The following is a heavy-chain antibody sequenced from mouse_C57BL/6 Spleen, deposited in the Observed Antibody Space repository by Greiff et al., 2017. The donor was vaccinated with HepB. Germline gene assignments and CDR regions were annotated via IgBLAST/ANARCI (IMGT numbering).Heavy chain of an antibody. J-gene: IGHJ2*01. CDR3: ARDRSNWGYFDY. CDR2: INYDGSST. Sequence: EVKLVESEGGLVQPGRSMKLSCTASGFTFSDYYMAWVRQVPEKGLEWVANINYDGSSTYYLDSLKSRFIISRDNAKNILYLQMSSLKSEDTATYYCARDRSNWGYFDYWGQGTTLTVSS. D-gene: IGHD4-1*01. CDR1: GFTFSDYY. V-gene: IGHV5-16*01.